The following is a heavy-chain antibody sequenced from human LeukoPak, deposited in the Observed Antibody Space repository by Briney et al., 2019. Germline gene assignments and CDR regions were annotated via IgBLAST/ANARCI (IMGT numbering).Heavy chain of an antibody. CDR3: ASYGDYYFDY. D-gene: IGHD4-17*01. V-gene: IGHV4-34*01. Sequence: SETLSLTCAVYGGSFSGYYWGWIRQPPGKGLEWIGEINHSGSTNYNPSLKSRVTISVDTSKNQFSLKLSSVTAADTAVYYCASYGDYYFDYWGQGTLVTVSS. J-gene: IGHJ4*02. CDR2: INHSGST. CDR1: GGSFSGYY.